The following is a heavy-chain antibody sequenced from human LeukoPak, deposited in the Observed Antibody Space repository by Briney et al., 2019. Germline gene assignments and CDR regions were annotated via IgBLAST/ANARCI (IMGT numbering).Heavy chain of an antibody. V-gene: IGHV4-4*02. CDR1: GGSISSSNW. CDR3: ATNQGGYSYGYDV. D-gene: IGHD5-18*01. J-gene: IGHJ4*02. CDR2: IYHSGST. Sequence: SETLSLTCAVSGGSISSSNWWSWVRQPPGKGLEWIGEIYHSGSTNYNPSLKSRVTISVDKSKNQFSLKLNSVTAADTAVYYCATNQGGYSYGYDVWGQGTLVTVSS.